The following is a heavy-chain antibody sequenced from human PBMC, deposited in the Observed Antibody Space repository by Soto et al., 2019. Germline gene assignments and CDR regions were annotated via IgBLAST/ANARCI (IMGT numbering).Heavy chain of an antibody. CDR2: INPNSGGT. Sequence: ASVKVSCKASGYTFTGYYMHWVRQAPGQGLEWMGWINPNSGGTNYAQKFQGRVTMTRDTSISTAYMELSRLRSDDTAVYYCARRRGYYDSSGWYYGMDVWGQGTTVTVSS. J-gene: IGHJ6*02. CDR1: GYTFTGYY. CDR3: ARRRGYYDSSGWYYGMDV. D-gene: IGHD3-22*01. V-gene: IGHV1-2*02.